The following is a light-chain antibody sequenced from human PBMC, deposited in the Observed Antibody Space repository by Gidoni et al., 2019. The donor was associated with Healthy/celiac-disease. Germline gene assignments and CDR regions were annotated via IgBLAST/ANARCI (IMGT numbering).Light chain of an antibody. Sequence: EIVFTQSPATLSLSPGERATLSCRASQSVSSYLAWYQQKPVQAPRLLIYDASNRATGIPARFSGSGSGTDFTLTISSLEPEDFAVYYCQQRSNWPPWTFGQGTKVEIK. V-gene: IGKV3-11*01. CDR1: QSVSSY. CDR3: QQRSNWPPWT. CDR2: DAS. J-gene: IGKJ1*01.